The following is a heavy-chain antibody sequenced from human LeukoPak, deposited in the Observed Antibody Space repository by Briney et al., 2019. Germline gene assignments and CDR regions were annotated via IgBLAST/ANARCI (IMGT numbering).Heavy chain of an antibody. CDR3: ARDPGGHTMIYWYFDL. D-gene: IGHD3-22*01. CDR1: GGSISNRNYH. Sequence: PSETLSLTCTVSGGSISNRNYHWGWIRQPPGKGLEWIGSICSSGSAYYNPSLKSRVTISVDTSKNQFSLKLSSVTAADTAVYYCARDPGGHTMIYWYFDLWGRGTLVTVSS. J-gene: IGHJ2*01. V-gene: IGHV4-39*07. CDR2: ICSSGSA.